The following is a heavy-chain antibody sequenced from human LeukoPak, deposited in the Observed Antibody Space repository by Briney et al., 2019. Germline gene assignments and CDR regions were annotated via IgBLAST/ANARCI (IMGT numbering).Heavy chain of an antibody. CDR3: ARVRVGEDLDY. V-gene: IGHV1-2*02. Sequence: ASVKVSCKASGYTFTGYYMHWVRQAPGRGLEWMGWINPNSGGTNYAQKFQGRVTMTRDASISAAYMELSRLTSDDTAVYYCARVRVGEDLDYWGQGTLVTVSS. J-gene: IGHJ4*02. CDR2: INPNSGGT. D-gene: IGHD3-16*01. CDR1: GYTFTGYY.